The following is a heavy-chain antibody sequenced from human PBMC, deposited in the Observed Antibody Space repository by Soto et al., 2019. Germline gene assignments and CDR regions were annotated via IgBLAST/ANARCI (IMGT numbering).Heavy chain of an antibody. D-gene: IGHD2-2*01. Sequence: SVKVSCKASGGTFISYAISWVRQAPGQGLEWMGGIIPIFGTANYAQKFQGRVTITADESTSTAYMELSSLRSEDTAVYYCARDWGIVVVPAAHTYYYYGMDVWGQGTTVTVSS. CDR2: IIPIFGTA. J-gene: IGHJ6*02. V-gene: IGHV1-69*13. CDR1: GGTFISYA. CDR3: ARDWGIVVVPAAHTYYYYGMDV.